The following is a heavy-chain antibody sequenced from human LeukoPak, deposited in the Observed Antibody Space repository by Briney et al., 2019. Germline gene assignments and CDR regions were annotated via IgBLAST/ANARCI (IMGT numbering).Heavy chain of an antibody. CDR1: GFTFSSYE. CDR3: ARGRDIVVVVAATRGGLFDY. J-gene: IGHJ4*02. Sequence: PGGSLRLSCAASGFTFSSYEMNWVRQAPGKGLEWVSYISSSGSTIYYADSVKGRFTISRDNAKNSLYLQMNSLRAEDTAVYYCARGRDIVVVVAATRGGLFDYWGQGTLVTVSS. D-gene: IGHD2-15*01. CDR2: ISSSGSTI. V-gene: IGHV3-48*03.